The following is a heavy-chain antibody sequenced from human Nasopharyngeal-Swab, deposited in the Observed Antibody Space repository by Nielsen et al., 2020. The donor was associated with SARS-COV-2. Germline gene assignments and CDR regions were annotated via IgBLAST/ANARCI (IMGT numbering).Heavy chain of an antibody. V-gene: IGHV4-39*07. D-gene: IGHD2-15*01. CDR3: ARYVRILGYFDY. CDR2: IYYSGST. CDR1: GGSISSSSYY. J-gene: IGHJ4*02. Sequence: SETLSLTCTVSGGSISSSSYYWGWIRQPPGKGLEWIGSIYYSGSTYYNPSLKSRVTISVDTSKNQFSLKLSSVTAADTAVYYCARYVRILGYFDYWCQGTLVTVSS.